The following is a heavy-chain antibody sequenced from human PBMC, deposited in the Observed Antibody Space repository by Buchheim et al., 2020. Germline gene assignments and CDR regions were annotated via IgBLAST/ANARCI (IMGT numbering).Heavy chain of an antibody. J-gene: IGHJ4*02. CDR1: GYTFTSYA. CDR3: ARDLAPGVIAPDFDY. D-gene: IGHD3-16*02. CDR2: INAGNGNT. Sequence: QVQLVQSGAEVKKPGASVKVSCKASGYTFTSYAMHWVRQAPGQRLEWMGWINAGNGNTKYSQKFQGRVTITRDTSASTAYLELSSLRAEETAVYYCARDLAPGVIAPDFDYWGQGTL. V-gene: IGHV1-3*01.